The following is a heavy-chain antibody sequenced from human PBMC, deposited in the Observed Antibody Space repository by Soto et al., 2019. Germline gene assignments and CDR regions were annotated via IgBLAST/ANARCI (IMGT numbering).Heavy chain of an antibody. CDR3: ATSGPQGRWLEFADN. CDR2: IIPISGRT. J-gene: IGHJ4*02. D-gene: IGHD5-12*01. CDR1: GGTFSSLG. Sequence: QVQLLQSGAEVKRPGSSVKVSCEASGGTFSSLGFTWVRQAPGQGLEWMGGIIPISGRTTFAQNFQGRVTLSADASTRTISMEVPALTSNGTAVYYCATSGPQGRWLEFADNWGQRSRVTVCS. V-gene: IGHV1-69*01.